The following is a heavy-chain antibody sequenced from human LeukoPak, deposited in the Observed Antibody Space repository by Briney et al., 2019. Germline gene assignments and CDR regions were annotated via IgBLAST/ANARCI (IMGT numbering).Heavy chain of an antibody. V-gene: IGHV3-23*01. CDR1: GFTSSNYA. D-gene: IGHD2-2*01. CDR3: AKSIVVVPAAPDY. Sequence: PGGSLGLSCAASGFTSSNYAMSWVRQAPGKGLEWVSAFSGSGGSAYYADSVKGRFTISRDNSKNTLYLQMNSLRAEDTAVYYCAKSIVVVPAAPDYWGQGTLVTVSS. CDR2: FSGSGGSA. J-gene: IGHJ4*02.